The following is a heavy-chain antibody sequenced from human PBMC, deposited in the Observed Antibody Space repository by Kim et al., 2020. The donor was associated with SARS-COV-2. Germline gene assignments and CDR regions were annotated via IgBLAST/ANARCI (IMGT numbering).Heavy chain of an antibody. J-gene: IGHJ5*02. V-gene: IGHV3-21*01. CDR2: ISSSSSYI. CDR3: ARGTIPNYSTSLRSWFDP. CDR1: GFTFSSYS. D-gene: IGHD6-6*01. Sequence: GGSLRLSCAASGFTFSSYSMNWVRQAPGKGLEWVSSISSSSSYIYYADSVKGRFTISRDNAKNSLYLQMNSLRAEDTAVYYCARGTIPNYSTSLRSWFDPWGQGTLVTVSS.